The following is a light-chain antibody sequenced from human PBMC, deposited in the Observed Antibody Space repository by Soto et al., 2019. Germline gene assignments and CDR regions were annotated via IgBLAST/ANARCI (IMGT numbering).Light chain of an antibody. CDR1: SSDVGGYNY. J-gene: IGLJ2*01. CDR2: EVS. V-gene: IGLV2-8*01. Sequence: QSALTQPPSASGSPGQSVTISCTGTSSDVGGYNYVSWYQQHPGKAPKLIIYEVSKRPSGVPDRFSGSKSGNTASLTVSGLQAEYEADYYCSSHAGSINVAFGGGTKLNVL. CDR3: SSHAGSINVA.